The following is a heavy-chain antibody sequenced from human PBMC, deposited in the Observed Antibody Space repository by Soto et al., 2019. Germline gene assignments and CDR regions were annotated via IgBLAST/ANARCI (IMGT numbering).Heavy chain of an antibody. Sequence: QVQLQESGPGLVEPSQTLSLTCTVSGGSISSGGYYWSWIRQHPGKGLEWIGYIYYSGSTYYNPSLKSRVTISVDTSKNQFSLKLSSVTAADTAVYYCARDSSDYGSGSYSLDYWGQGTLVTVSS. V-gene: IGHV4-31*03. D-gene: IGHD3-10*01. CDR2: IYYSGST. J-gene: IGHJ4*02. CDR3: ARDSSDYGSGSYSLDY. CDR1: GGSISSGGYY.